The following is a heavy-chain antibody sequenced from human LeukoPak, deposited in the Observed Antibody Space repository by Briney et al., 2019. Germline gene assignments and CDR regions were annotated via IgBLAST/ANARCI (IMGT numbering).Heavy chain of an antibody. V-gene: IGHV1-18*01. CDR2: FSAYNGNA. CDR3: ARVGAYCTSTSCLDY. D-gene: IGHD2-2*01. CDR1: GYTFSSYG. Sequence: ASVKVSCKASGYTFSSYGISWVRQAPGQGLEWMGWFSAYNGNADYAQKLQGRVIMATDTSTSTAYMELTSLRSDDTAVYYCARVGAYCTSTSCLDYWGQGTLVTVSS. J-gene: IGHJ4*02.